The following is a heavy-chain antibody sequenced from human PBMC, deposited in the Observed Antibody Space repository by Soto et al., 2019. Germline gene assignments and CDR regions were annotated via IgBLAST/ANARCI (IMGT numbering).Heavy chain of an antibody. CDR3: AHKGGGDRILDY. Sequence: QITLKESGPTLVKPTQTLTLTCTFSGFSLSTRGVGVGWIRQPPGKALEWLAIIYWDDDKRYSPSLKSRLTITKDTSKNQVVLTKTNMDPVETATYYWAHKGGGDRILDYWGQGTLVTVSS. J-gene: IGHJ4*02. V-gene: IGHV2-5*02. CDR2: IYWDDDK. D-gene: IGHD3-16*01. CDR1: GFSLSTRGVG.